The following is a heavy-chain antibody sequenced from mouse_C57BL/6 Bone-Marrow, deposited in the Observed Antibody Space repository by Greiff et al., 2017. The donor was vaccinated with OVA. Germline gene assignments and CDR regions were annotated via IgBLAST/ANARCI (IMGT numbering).Heavy chain of an antibody. CDR2: IWSDGST. J-gene: IGHJ1*03. V-gene: IGHV2-6-1*01. CDR3: ARHPRGSSYWYFDV. CDR1: GFSLTSYG. D-gene: IGHD1-1*01. Sequence: QVQLKESGPGLVAPSQSLSITCTVSGFSLTSYGVHWVRQPPGKGLEWLVVIWSDGSTTYNSALKSRLSISKDNSKSQVFLKMNSLQTDDTAMYYCARHPRGSSYWYFDVWGTGTTVTVSS.